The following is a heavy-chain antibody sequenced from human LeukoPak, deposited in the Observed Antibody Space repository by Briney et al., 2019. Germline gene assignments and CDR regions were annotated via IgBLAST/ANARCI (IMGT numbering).Heavy chain of an antibody. CDR1: GGSISSYY. CDR2: IYYSGST. J-gene: IGHJ4*02. V-gene: IGHV4-59*01. CDR3: AGFTATEVGFGFDY. Sequence: SETLSLTCTVSGGSISSYYWSWIRQPPGKGLEWIGYIYYSGSTNYNPSLKSRVTISVDTSKNQFSLKLSSVTAADTAVYYCAGFTATEVGFGFDYWGQGTLVTVSS. D-gene: IGHD4-17*01.